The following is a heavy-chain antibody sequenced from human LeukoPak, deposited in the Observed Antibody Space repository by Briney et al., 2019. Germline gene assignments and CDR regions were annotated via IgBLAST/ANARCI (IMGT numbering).Heavy chain of an antibody. CDR2: IYYSGST. CDR1: GGSISSSSYY. D-gene: IGHD6-19*01. Sequence: SETLSLTCTVSGGSISSSSYYWGWIRQPPGKGLEWIGSIYYSGSTYYNPSLKSRVTISVDTSKNQFSLKLSSVTAADTAVYYCARDREDSSGWYSDYWGQGTLVTVSS. V-gene: IGHV4-39*07. J-gene: IGHJ4*02. CDR3: ARDREDSSGWYSDY.